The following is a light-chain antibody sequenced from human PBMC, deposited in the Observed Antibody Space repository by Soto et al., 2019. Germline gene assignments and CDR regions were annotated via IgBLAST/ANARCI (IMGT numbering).Light chain of an antibody. CDR1: SSNIGAGYD. V-gene: IGLV1-40*01. CDR2: GNS. CDR3: QSYDSSLSGVV. Sequence: QSVLTQPPSVSGAPGQRVTISCTGSSSNIGAGYDVHWYQQLPGTAPKLLIYGNSNRPSGVPDRFSGSKSGTSASLAITGLQAEDEADYYCQSYDSSLSGVVFGGGIMLTVL. J-gene: IGLJ2*01.